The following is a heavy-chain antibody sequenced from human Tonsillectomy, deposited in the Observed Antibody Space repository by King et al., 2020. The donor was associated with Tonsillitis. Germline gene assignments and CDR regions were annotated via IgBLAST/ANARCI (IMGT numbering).Heavy chain of an antibody. CDR2: IISRSNYI. CDR3: ARVALGMIVVATDYYFDY. V-gene: IGHV3-21*01. CDR1: GFTFSSDS. D-gene: IGHD3-22*01. J-gene: IGHJ4*02. Sequence: VQLVESGGGLVKPGGSLRLSCAASGFTFSSDSISLVRQAPGKGPEWVSSIISRSNYIYYADSVKGRFTISRDNAKNSLYLQMNSLRAEDTAVYYCARVALGMIVVATDYYFDYWGQGTLVTVSS.